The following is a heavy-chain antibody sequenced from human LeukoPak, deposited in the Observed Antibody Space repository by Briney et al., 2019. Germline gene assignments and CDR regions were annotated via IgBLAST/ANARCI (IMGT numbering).Heavy chain of an antibody. V-gene: IGHV3-11*04. Sequence: PGGSLRLSCAASGFTFSDYYMSWIRLAPGKGLEWVSYICSGGRTIYYADSVKGRFTMSRDNAKNSLYLQMNSLRAEDTALYYCAKDTGYYYDSSNYWVWGQGTLVTVSS. J-gene: IGHJ4*02. CDR2: ICSGGRTI. CDR1: GFTFSDYY. CDR3: AKDTGYYYDSSNYWV. D-gene: IGHD3-22*01.